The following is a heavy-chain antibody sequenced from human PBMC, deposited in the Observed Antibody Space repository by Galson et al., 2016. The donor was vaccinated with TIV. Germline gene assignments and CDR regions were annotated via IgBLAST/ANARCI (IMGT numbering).Heavy chain of an antibody. CDR2: TYYRSEWNS. CDR3: ARGRSGYNSTYHYYGMDV. V-gene: IGHV6-1*01. J-gene: IGHJ6*02. Sequence: CAISGDSVSSNSAAWNWIRQSPSRGLEWLGRTYYRSEWNSDYAVSVRSRIVIKADRSKNQFFLQLNSVTPEDTAVYFCARGRSGYNSTYHYYGMDVWGQGTTVSVSS. D-gene: IGHD5-24*01. CDR1: GDSVSSNSAA.